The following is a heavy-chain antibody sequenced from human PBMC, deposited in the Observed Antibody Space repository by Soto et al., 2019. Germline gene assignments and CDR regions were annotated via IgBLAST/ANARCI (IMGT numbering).Heavy chain of an antibody. J-gene: IGHJ4*02. CDR3: AREAGYDILTGYYYPDY. Sequence: SVKVSCKASGDTFSSYAISWERQAPGQGLEWMGGIIPIFGTANYAQKFQGRVTITADESTSTAYMELSSLRSEDTAVYYCAREAGYDILTGYYYPDYWGQGTLVTVSS. CDR1: GDTFSSYA. CDR2: IIPIFGTA. V-gene: IGHV1-69*13. D-gene: IGHD3-9*01.